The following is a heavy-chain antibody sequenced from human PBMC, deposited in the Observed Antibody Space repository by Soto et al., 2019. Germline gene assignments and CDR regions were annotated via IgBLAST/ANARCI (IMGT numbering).Heavy chain of an antibody. V-gene: IGHV3-30*18. Sequence: QVQLMESGGGVVQPGRSLRLSCAASGFTFSSYGMHWVRQAPGKGLEWVAVISYDGSNKYYADSVKGRFTISRDNSKNTLYLQMNSLRAEDTAVYYCAKDRGYSYRAGFDYWGQGTLVTVSS. CDR2: ISYDGSNK. J-gene: IGHJ4*02. CDR3: AKDRGYSYRAGFDY. D-gene: IGHD5-18*01. CDR1: GFTFSSYG.